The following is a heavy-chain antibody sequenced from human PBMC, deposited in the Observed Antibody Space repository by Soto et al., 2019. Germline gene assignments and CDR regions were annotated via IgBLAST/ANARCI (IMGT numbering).Heavy chain of an antibody. CDR1: GYTFTSYD. D-gene: IGHD1-26*01. Sequence: ASVKVSCKASGYTFTSYDINWVRQATGQGLEWMGWINPNIGGTNYAQKFQGWVTITADESTSTAYMELSSLRSEDTAVYYCARERRVGATIRWFDPWGQGTLVTVSS. J-gene: IGHJ5*02. V-gene: IGHV1-8*01. CDR3: ARERRVGATIRWFDP. CDR2: INPNIGGT.